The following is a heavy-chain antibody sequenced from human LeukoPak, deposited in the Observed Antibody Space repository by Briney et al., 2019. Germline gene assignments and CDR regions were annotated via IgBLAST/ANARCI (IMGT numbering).Heavy chain of an antibody. D-gene: IGHD1-26*01. V-gene: IGHV4-59*12. CDR3: ARVGEENPRPYYFDY. J-gene: IGHJ4*02. Sequence: PSETLSLTCTVSGGSISSYYWSWIRQPPGKGLEWIGYIYYSGSTNYNPSLKSRVTISVDTSKNQFSLKLSSVTAADTAVYYCARVGEENPRPYYFDYWGQGTLVTVSS. CDR2: IYYSGST. CDR1: GGSISSYY.